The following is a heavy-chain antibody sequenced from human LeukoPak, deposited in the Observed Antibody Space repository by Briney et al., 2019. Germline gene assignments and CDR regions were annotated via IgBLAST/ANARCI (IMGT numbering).Heavy chain of an antibody. CDR3: ARGALHVFDY. J-gene: IGHJ4*02. V-gene: IGHV3-48*03. CDR2: ISTSGSTT. Sequence: GGSLRLSCAASGFTFSDYEMNWVRQAPGKGLEWVSCISTSGSTTYYADSVKGRFTISRDNAKNSLFLQMNTLTAEDTAVYYCARGALHVFDYWGQGTPVTVSS. D-gene: IGHD3-10*02. CDR1: GFTFSDYE.